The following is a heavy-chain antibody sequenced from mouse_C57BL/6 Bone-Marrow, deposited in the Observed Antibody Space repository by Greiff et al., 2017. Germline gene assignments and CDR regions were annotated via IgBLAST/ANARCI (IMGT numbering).Heavy chain of an antibody. D-gene: IGHD1-1*01. CDR3: ALLIYYYGSAWFAY. CDR2: IDPSDSYT. J-gene: IGHJ3*01. Sequence: QVHVKQPGAELVMPGASVKLSCKASGYTFTSYWMHWVKQRPGQGLEWIGEIDPSDSYTNYNQKFKGKSTLTVYKSSSTAYMQLSSLTSEDSAVYYCALLIYYYGSAWFAYWGQGTLVTVSA. V-gene: IGHV1-69*01. CDR1: GYTFTSYW.